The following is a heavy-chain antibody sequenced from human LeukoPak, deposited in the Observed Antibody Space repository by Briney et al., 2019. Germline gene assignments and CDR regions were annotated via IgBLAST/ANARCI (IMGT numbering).Heavy chain of an antibody. Sequence: ASVKVSCKASGYTFTGYYMHWVRQAPGQGLEWMGWINPNSGGTNYAQKFQGRVTMTRDTSISTAYMELSRLRSDDTAVYYCARDLDSSGYYFSVAAYYFDYWGQGTLVTVSS. CDR3: ARDLDSSGYYFSVAAYYFDY. J-gene: IGHJ4*02. CDR2: INPNSGGT. V-gene: IGHV1-2*02. CDR1: GYTFTGYY. D-gene: IGHD3-22*01.